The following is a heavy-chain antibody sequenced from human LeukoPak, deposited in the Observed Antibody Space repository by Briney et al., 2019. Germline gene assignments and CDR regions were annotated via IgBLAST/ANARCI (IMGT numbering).Heavy chain of an antibody. J-gene: IGHJ5*01. CDR3: ARGTVAPNWFDS. CDR2: ISTSGNTI. D-gene: IGHD6-19*01. Sequence: PGGSLRLSCAASGFTFSNYGMNWVRQAPGKGLEWVSYISTSGNTIYYADSVRGRFTISRDNAKNSLYLQMNSLRAEDTALYYCARGTVAPNWFDSWGQGTLVTVSS. V-gene: IGHV3-48*03. CDR1: GFTFSNYG.